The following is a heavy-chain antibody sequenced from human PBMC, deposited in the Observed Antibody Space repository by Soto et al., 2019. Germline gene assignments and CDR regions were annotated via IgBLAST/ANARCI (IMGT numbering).Heavy chain of an antibody. Sequence: QVQLQQWGAGLLKPSETLSLACAVDGESFSEYYWSWIRQPPGKGLEWIGENNHRGSSNYNPSLKSRVSIXXXXXXXXXXXXXXXXXXXXXXXXXXXXXXXXXXXXXXXWYTDSWGPGTLVTVSS. CDR3: XXXXXXXXXXXXXWYTDS. J-gene: IGHJ5*01. D-gene: IGHD1-1*01. CDR2: NNHRGSS. V-gene: IGHV4-34*02. CDR1: GESFSEYY.